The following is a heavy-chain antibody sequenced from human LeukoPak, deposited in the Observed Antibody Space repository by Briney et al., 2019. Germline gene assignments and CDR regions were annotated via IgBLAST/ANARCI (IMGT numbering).Heavy chain of an antibody. CDR2: FYNSGSS. J-gene: IGHJ4*02. D-gene: IGHD3-16*01. CDR1: GGSISSGGYS. V-gene: IGHV4-61*08. CDR3: TRGAGWLIDY. Sequence: SETLSLTCAVSGGSISSGGYSWSWLRQPPGKGLEWIGYFYNSGSSTYNPSLKSRVTISADTSKNQFSLKLNSVTAADTAVYYCTRGAGWLIDYWGQGILVTVSS.